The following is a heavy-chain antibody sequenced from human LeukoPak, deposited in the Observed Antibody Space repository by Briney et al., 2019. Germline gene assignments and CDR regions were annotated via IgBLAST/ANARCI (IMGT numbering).Heavy chain of an antibody. Sequence: ASVKVSCKASGYIFTSYYMHWVRQAPGQGLEWMGIINPSGGSTSYAQKFQGRVTMTRDTSTSTVYMELSSLRSEDTAVYYCARVRDAYYYDSSGYYQPFDYWGQGTLVTVSS. D-gene: IGHD3-22*01. V-gene: IGHV1-46*01. CDR2: INPSGGST. CDR3: ARVRDAYYYDSSGYYQPFDY. J-gene: IGHJ4*02. CDR1: GYIFTSYY.